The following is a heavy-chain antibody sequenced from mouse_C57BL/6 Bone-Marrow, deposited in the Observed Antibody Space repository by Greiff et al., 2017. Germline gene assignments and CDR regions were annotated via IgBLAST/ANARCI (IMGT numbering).Heavy chain of an antibody. CDR2: IYPYNDGT. CDR3: ARLAYDYDWYYAMDY. J-gene: IGHJ4*01. V-gene: IGHV1-14*01. CDR1: GYTFTSYV. Sequence: EVQLQQSGPELVKPGASVKMSCKASGYTFTSYVMHWVKQKPGLGLEWIGYIYPYNDGTKYNEKFKGKATLTSAKSSSTAYMELSSLTSEDSAVYYCARLAYDYDWYYAMDYWGQGTSVTVSS. D-gene: IGHD2-4*01.